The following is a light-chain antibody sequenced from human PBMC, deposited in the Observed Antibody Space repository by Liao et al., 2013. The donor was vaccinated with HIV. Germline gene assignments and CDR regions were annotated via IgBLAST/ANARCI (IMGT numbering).Light chain of an antibody. CDR1: NIGSKT. CDR3: QVWDSSSEV. CDR2: YDS. V-gene: IGLV3-21*04. J-gene: IGLJ3*02. Sequence: SYVLTQPPSVSVAPGKTARIPCGGNNIGSKTVHWYQQKPGQAPVLVIYYDSDRPSGIPERFSGSNSGNTATLTISRVEAGDEADYYCQVWDSSSEVFGGGTKLTVL.